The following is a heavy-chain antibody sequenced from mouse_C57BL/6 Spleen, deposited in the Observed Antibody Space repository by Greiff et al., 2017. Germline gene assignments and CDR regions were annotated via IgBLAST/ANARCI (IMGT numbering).Heavy chain of an antibody. V-gene: IGHV7-3*01. CDR3: ARYMGGAMDY. Sequence: EVQLVESGGGLVQPGGSLSLSCAASGFTFTDYYMSWVRQPPGKALEWLGFIRNKANGYTTEYSASVKGRFTISRDNSQSILYLQMNALRAEDSATYYWARYMGGAMDYWGQGTSVTVSS. J-gene: IGHJ4*01. CDR1: GFTFTDYY. CDR2: IRNKANGYTT.